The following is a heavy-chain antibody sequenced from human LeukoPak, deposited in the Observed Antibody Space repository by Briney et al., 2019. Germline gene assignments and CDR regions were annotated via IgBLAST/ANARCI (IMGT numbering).Heavy chain of an antibody. J-gene: IGHJ4*02. CDR3: VATERWLQWDY. CDR2: ISNSGST. V-gene: IGHV4-4*08. D-gene: IGHD5-24*01. Sequence: SETLSLTCTVSGASISSYYWSWIRQPPGKGLEGIAFISNSGSTNYNPSLKSRVTISLDPSRKQLSLRLSSVIAADTAVYYCVATERWLQWDYWGQGTLVTVSS. CDR1: GASISSYY.